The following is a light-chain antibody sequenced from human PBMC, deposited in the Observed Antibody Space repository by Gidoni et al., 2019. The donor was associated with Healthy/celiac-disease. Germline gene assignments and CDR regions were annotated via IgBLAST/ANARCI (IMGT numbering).Light chain of an antibody. J-gene: IGKJ4*01. CDR1: QIVSSSY. V-gene: IGKV3-20*01. CDR3: QQYGSSPLT. CDR2: GAS. Sequence: VSTQSPGTLSLSPGERATLSCRASQIVSSSYLAWYQQKPGQAPRLLIYGASSRATGIPDRFSGSGSGTDFTLTISRLEPEDFAVYYCQQYGSSPLTFGGGTKVEIK.